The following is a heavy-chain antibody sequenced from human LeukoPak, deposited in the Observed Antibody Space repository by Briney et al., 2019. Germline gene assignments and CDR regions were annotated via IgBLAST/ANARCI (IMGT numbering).Heavy chain of an antibody. Sequence: PGGSLRLSCAASGFTFSSYAMTWVRQAPGKGLEWVSAISGSGTTTSYADSVKGRFTISRDNSKNTLFLQMNSLRAKDTALYYCAKGFSSYTRSSAGAEYWGEGTEVTVSS. D-gene: IGHD6-6*01. J-gene: IGHJ4*02. CDR3: AKGFSSYTRSSAGAEY. V-gene: IGHV3-23*01. CDR2: ISGSGTTT. CDR1: GFTFSSYA.